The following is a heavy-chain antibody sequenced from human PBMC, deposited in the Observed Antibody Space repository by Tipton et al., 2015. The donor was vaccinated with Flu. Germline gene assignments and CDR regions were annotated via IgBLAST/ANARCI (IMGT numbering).Heavy chain of an antibody. CDR1: GGFISSYY. CDR2: IYYSGST. D-gene: IGHD2-15*01. J-gene: IGHJ6*02. Sequence: LRLSCSISGGFISSYYWSWIRQPPGKGLEWIGYIYYSGSTNYNPSLKSRVTISVDTSKNHFSLRLTSVTAADTAIYYCARRAASLVAGYYYGIDVWGQGTTVTVSS. CDR3: ARRAASLVAGYYYGIDV. V-gene: IGHV4-59*08.